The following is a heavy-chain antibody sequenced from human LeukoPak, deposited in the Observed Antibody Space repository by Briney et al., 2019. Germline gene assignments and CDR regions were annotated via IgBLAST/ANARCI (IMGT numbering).Heavy chain of an antibody. CDR1: GYTFSSHD. CDR3: ARVPVPAPRRGLYFDY. CDR2: MNLNSGDT. J-gene: IGHJ4*02. D-gene: IGHD2-2*01. V-gene: IGHV1-8*01. Sequence: ASVKVSCKDSGYTFSSHDIYWVRQAPGQGLEWMGWMNLNSGDTYYAQNFQGRFSITSDTSRSTTYMDLASLAPEDTAVYYCARVPVPAPRRGLYFDYWGQGTLITVSS.